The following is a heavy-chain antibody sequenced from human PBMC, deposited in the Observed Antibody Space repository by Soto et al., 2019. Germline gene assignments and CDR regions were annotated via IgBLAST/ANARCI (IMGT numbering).Heavy chain of an antibody. CDR2: ISAYNGNT. J-gene: IGHJ4*02. CDR1: GYTFTSYC. D-gene: IGHD1-1*01. CDR3: AREIVRFKTVEKYN. Sequence: ASVKVSCKASGYTFTSYCISWVRQAPGQGLEWMGWISAYNGNTNYAQKLQGRVTMTTDTSTSTAYMELRSLRSDDTAVYYCAREIVRFKTVEKYNLGQETLLTISS. V-gene: IGHV1-18*01.